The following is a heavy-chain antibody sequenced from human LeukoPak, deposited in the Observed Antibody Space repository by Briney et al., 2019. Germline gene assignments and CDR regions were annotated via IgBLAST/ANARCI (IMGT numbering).Heavy chain of an antibody. CDR3: ARGTYVGAVAGTRKNVRFDY. CDR1: GFTFSSYA. Sequence: PGRSLRLSCAASGFTFSSYAMHWVRQAPGKGLEWVAVISYDGSNKYYADSVKGRFTISRDNSKNTLYLQMNSLRAEDTAVYYCARGTYVGAVAGTRKNVRFDYWGQGTLVTVSS. D-gene: IGHD6-19*01. J-gene: IGHJ4*02. CDR2: ISYDGSNK. V-gene: IGHV3-30-3*01.